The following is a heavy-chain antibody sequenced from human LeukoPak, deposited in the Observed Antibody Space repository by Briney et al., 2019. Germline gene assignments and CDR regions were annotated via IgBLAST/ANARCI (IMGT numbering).Heavy chain of an antibody. J-gene: IGHJ4*02. CDR1: GYTFTSYG. Sequence: ASVKVSCKASGYTFTSYGISWVRQAPGQGLEWMGWISAYNGNTNYAQKLQGRVTMTTDTSTSTAYMELRSLRSDDTAVYYCARVRAPRIAAAGHYFDYWGQGTLVTVSS. CDR3: ARVRAPRIAAAGHYFDY. D-gene: IGHD6-13*01. CDR2: ISAYNGNT. V-gene: IGHV1-18*01.